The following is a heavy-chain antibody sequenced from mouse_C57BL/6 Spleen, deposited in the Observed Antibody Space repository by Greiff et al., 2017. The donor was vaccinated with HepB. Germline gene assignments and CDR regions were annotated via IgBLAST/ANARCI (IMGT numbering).Heavy chain of an antibody. Sequence: VQRVESGAELVRPGASVTLSCKASGYTFTDYEMHWVKQTPVHGLEWIGAIDPETGGTAYNQKFKGKAILTADKSSSTAYMELRSLTSEDSAVYYCTRTGSYYWGQGTTLTVSS. V-gene: IGHV1-15*01. J-gene: IGHJ2*01. CDR3: TRTGSYY. D-gene: IGHD4-1*01. CDR1: GYTFTDYE. CDR2: IDPETGGT.